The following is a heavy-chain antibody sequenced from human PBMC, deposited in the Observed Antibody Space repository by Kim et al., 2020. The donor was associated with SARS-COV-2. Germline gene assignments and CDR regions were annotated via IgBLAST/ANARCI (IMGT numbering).Heavy chain of an antibody. Sequence: GGSLRLSCAASGFTFSNAWMSWVRQAPGKGLEWVGRIKSKTDGGTTDYAAPVKGRFTISRDDSKNTLYLQMNSLKTEDTAVYYCTTDHAPRNFWSGYFRENDYWGQGTLVTVSS. J-gene: IGHJ4*02. CDR1: GFTFSNAW. CDR2: IKSKTDGGTT. D-gene: IGHD3-3*01. V-gene: IGHV3-15*01. CDR3: TTDHAPRNFWSGYFRENDY.